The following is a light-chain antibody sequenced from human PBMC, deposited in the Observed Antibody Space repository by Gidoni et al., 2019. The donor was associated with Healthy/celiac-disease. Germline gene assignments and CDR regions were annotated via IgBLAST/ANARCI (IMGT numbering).Light chain of an antibody. CDR2: GAS. Sequence: EIVLTQSPGTLSLSPGERATLSCRASQSVSNSYLAWYQQQPGQAPRLLIYGASSRATGIPDRFSGSGSGTDFTLTISILEPEDFAVYYCQQYGSSLYTFGQGTKLEIK. CDR3: QQYGSSLYT. J-gene: IGKJ2*01. V-gene: IGKV3-20*01. CDR1: QSVSNSY.